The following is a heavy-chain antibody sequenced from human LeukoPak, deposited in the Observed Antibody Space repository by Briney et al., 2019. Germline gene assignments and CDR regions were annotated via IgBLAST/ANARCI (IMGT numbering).Heavy chain of an antibody. Sequence: GGSLRLSCAASGFTFSDYYMSWLRQAPGKGLEWVSCISSSGSTIYYAVSVKGRFTISRDNAKNSLYLQMNSLRAEDTAVYYCARDQKDYYDSSGHDAFDIWGQGTMVTVSS. D-gene: IGHD3-22*01. CDR1: GFTFSDYY. J-gene: IGHJ3*02. CDR2: ISSSGSTI. V-gene: IGHV3-11*04. CDR3: ARDQKDYYDSSGHDAFDI.